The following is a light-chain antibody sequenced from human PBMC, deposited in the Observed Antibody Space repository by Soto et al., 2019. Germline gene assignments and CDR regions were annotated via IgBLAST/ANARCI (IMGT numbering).Light chain of an antibody. J-gene: IGLJ1*01. CDR1: NSNIGSNT. CDR3: STWDGSLIGYV. Sequence: QSVLTQPPSASGTPGQRVIISCSGSNSNIGSNTVNWYQQVPGTAPKLLIYSNNQRPSGVPDRFSGSNSGTSASLAIRGLQSEDEADYFCSTWDGSLIGYVFGAGTKLTVL. V-gene: IGLV1-44*01. CDR2: SNN.